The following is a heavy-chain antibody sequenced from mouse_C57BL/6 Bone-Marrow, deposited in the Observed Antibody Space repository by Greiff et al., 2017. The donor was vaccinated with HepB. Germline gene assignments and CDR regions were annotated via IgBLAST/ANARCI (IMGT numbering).Heavy chain of an antibody. CDR1: GYTFTSYW. CDR2: IDPSDSYT. J-gene: IGHJ4*01. Sequence: VQLQQPGAELVMPGASVKLSCKASGYTFTSYWMHWVKQRPGQGLEWIGEIDPSDSYTNYNQKFKGKSTLTVDKSSSTAYMQLSSLTSEDSAVYYCARSRTTVVATRAMDYWGQGTSVTVSS. V-gene: IGHV1-69*01. CDR3: ARSRTTVVATRAMDY. D-gene: IGHD1-1*01.